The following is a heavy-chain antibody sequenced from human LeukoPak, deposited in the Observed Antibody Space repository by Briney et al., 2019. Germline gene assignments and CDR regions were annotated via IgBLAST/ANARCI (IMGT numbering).Heavy chain of an antibody. D-gene: IGHD2-21*02. CDR3: ARSGSYCGGDCYQGDY. V-gene: IGHV1-69*13. J-gene: IGHJ4*02. CDR2: IIPIFGTA. CDR1: GGTFISYA. Sequence: GASVKVSCKASGGTFISYAISWVRQAPGQGLEWMGGIIPIFGTANYAQKCQGRVTITADESTSTAYMELSSLRSEDTAVYYCARSGSYCGGDCYQGDYWGQGTLVTVSS.